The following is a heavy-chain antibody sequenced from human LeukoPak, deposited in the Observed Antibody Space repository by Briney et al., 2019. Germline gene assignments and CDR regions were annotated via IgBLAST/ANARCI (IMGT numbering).Heavy chain of an antibody. CDR1: GGSISSSTYY. V-gene: IGHV4-39*07. CDR3: ARVGSGYDLDY. J-gene: IGHJ4*02. Sequence: SETLSLTCTVSGGSISSSTYYWGWIRQPPGKGLEWIGSIFYSGRTYYNPSLKSRVTMSVDTSKNQFSLKLSSVTAADTAVYYCARVGSGYDLDYWGQGTLVTVSS. D-gene: IGHD5-12*01. CDR2: IFYSGRT.